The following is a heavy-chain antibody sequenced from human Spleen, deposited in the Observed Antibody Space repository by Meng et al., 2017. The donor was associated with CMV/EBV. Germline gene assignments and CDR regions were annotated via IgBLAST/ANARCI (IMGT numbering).Heavy chain of an antibody. CDR1: STYS. J-gene: IGHJ4*02. D-gene: IGHD3-10*01. CDR3: ARATSSVIAMVRGAKGGPFDY. V-gene: IGHV4-59*01. Sequence: STYSRSLVRLPPGKALEWIGYGYYTGTAAYNPSLKRRVTISVYTSKNQLSLNLSAVTAADTAVYYCARATSSVIAMVRGAKGGPFDYWGQGALVTVSS. CDR2: GYYTGTA.